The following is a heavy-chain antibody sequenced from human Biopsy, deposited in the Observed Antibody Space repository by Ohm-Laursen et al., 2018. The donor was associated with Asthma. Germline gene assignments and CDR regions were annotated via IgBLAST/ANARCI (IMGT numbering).Heavy chain of an antibody. J-gene: IGHJ4*02. CDR2: GGSYYDGGLK. CDR3: ARDVMEWYLPAFDF. V-gene: IGHV3-30-3*01. D-gene: IGHD3-3*01. Sequence: SLRLSCSASGFTFRSNAMHWVRQAPGKGLEWVAVGGSYYDGGLKYYADSVNGRFTVSRDDSKNTLYLQMNSLRPDDTAVYYCARDVMEWYLPAFDFWGQGTLVTVSS. CDR1: GFTFRSNA.